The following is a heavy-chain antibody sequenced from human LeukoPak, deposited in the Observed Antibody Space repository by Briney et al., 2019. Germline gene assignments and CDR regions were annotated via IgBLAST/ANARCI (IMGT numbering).Heavy chain of an antibody. CDR3: TRVIVAVPGYFDYFDF. CDR1: GFSFTNYA. CDR2: INEDGSNK. D-gene: IGHD6-19*01. Sequence: ETGGSLRLSCVASGFSFTNYAMSWVRQAPARGPEWVANINEDGSNKWHLGSVKGRFTVSRDNARNSLYLQMNSLRVEDTAVYYCTRVIVAVPGYFDYFDFWGQGVLVTVSS. V-gene: IGHV3-7*01. J-gene: IGHJ4*02.